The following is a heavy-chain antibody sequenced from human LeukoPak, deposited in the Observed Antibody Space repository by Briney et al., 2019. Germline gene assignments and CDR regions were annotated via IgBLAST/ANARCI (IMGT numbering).Heavy chain of an antibody. Sequence: PSETLSLTCSVSGGSISGYYWSWIRQPPGKGLECIGYIYYSGSTNYNPSLKSRVTISVDTSKNQFSLKLSSVTAADTAVYYCARGYSRDYYYMDVWGKGTTVTVSS. CDR3: ARGYSRDYYYMDV. J-gene: IGHJ6*03. CDR2: IYYSGST. CDR1: GGSISGYY. V-gene: IGHV4-59*01. D-gene: IGHD1-1*01.